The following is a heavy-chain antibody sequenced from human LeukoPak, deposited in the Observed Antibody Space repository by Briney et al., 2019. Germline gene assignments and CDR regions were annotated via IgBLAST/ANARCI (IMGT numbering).Heavy chain of an antibody. CDR2: IIPIFGTA. CDR3: ARGRGYSGYADAFDI. V-gene: IGHV1-69*05. CDR1: GGTFTSYA. D-gene: IGHD5-12*01. J-gene: IGHJ3*02. Sequence: GALVKVSCKASGGTFTSYAISWVRQAPGQGLEWMGGIIPIFGTANYAQKFQGRVTITTDESTSTAYMELSSLRSEDTAVYYCARGRGYSGYADAFDIWGQGTMVTVSS.